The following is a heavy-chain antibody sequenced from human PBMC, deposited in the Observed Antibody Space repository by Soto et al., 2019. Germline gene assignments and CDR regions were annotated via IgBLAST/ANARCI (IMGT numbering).Heavy chain of an antibody. CDR2: INPNSGGT. D-gene: IGHD3-10*01. Sequence: ASVKVSCKASGYTFTGYYMHWVRQAPGQGLEWMGWINPNSGGTNYAQKFQGWVTMTRDTSISTAYMELSRLRSDDTAVYYCARDRSYYYGSGSPTYYFDYWGQGTLVTVSS. V-gene: IGHV1-2*04. CDR3: ARDRSYYYGSGSPTYYFDY. CDR1: GYTFTGYY. J-gene: IGHJ4*02.